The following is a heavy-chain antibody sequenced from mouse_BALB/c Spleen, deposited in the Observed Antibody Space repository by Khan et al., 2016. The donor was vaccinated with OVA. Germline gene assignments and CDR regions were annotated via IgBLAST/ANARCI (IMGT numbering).Heavy chain of an antibody. CDR1: GYTFTTYW. CDR2: IYPGSGDT. J-gene: IGHJ2*01. Sequence: QVQLLQSGAELVRPGTSVKLSCKTSGYTFTTYWIHWVKQRPGQGLEWIARIYPGSGDTYYNEKFKDKATLTADKSSSTAYLQLTSLKSEDSAVFFCSSREAWCYLDYWGQGTTLTGSS. V-gene: IGHV1-76*01. D-gene: IGHD1-1*02. CDR3: SSREAWCYLDY.